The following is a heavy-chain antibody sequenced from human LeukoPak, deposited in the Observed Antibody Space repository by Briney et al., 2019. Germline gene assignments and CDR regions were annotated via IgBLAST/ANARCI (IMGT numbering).Heavy chain of an antibody. CDR1: GASISSYY. D-gene: IGHD1-26*01. J-gene: IGHJ4*02. CDR2: IYHSGTT. CDR3: ARNIVGPRQVDY. Sequence: PSETLSLTCTVSGASISSYYWSSIRQPPGKWLEWIGYIYHSGTTNYNPSLKSRVTISVDTSKSQFSLKLSSVTAADTAIYYCARNIVGPRQVDYWGQGTLVTVSS. V-gene: IGHV4-59*01.